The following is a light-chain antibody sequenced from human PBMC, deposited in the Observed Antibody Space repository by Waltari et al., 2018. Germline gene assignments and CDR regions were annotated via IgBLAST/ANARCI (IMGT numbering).Light chain of an antibody. V-gene: IGKV4-1*01. CDR2: WAS. CDR1: WGVLYSSNTKNY. CDR3: QQYYSTPSIT. J-gene: IGKJ5*01. Sequence: EIVMTKSPDSLAAWMGERVRMNCKPSWGVLYSSNTKNYLAWYQQKPGQPPKLLMYWASTRESGVPDRFSGSGSGTDFTLTISSLQAEDVAVYYCQQYYSTPSITFGQGTRLEIK.